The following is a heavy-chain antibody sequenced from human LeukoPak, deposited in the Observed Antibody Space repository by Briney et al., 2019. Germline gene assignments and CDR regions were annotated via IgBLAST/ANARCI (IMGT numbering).Heavy chain of an antibody. CDR3: VKGAPFDD. CDR2: INSDGTSI. Sequence: PGGSLRLSCAASGFTFSSYWMHWIREVTGKGLVWVSRINSDGTSINYVDFVKGRFTISRENAENTLYLQMNGLRVEDTAVYYCVKGAPFDDWGQGTLVTVSS. V-gene: IGHV3-74*01. CDR1: GFTFSSYW. J-gene: IGHJ4*02.